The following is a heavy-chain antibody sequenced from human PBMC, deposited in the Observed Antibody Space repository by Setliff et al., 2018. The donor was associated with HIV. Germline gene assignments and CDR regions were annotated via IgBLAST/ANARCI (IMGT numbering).Heavy chain of an antibody. Sequence: PSETLSLTCTVSGGSISGSSYFWGWIRQPPGKGLEWIGNIQHSGSTYYNPSLKGRVTISVDTSKNQFSLKLDSVTAADTAVYYCAREIYGGNSRPCDYWGQGTLVTVSS. D-gene: IGHD4-17*01. CDR1: GGSISGSSYF. V-gene: IGHV4-39*07. J-gene: IGHJ4*02. CDR3: AREIYGGNSRPCDY. CDR2: IQHSGST.